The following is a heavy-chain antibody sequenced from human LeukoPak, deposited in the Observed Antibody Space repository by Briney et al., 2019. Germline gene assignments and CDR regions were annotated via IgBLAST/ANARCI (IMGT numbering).Heavy chain of an antibody. CDR1: GFTFSSYA. Sequence: GGSLRPSCAASGFTFSSYAMSWVRQAPGKGLEWVSAISGSGGSTYYADSVKGRFTISRDNSKNTLYLQMNSLRAEDTAVYYCANPPAGSIAAAALVDYWGQGTLVTVSS. V-gene: IGHV3-23*01. D-gene: IGHD6-13*01. CDR2: ISGSGGST. CDR3: ANPPAGSIAAAALVDY. J-gene: IGHJ4*02.